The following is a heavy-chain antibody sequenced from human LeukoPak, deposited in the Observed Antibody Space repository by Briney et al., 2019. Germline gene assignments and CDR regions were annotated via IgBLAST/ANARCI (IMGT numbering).Heavy chain of an antibody. CDR1: GGSISSSSYY. V-gene: IGHV4-39*07. Sequence: SETLSLTCTVSGGSISSSSYYWGWIRQPPGKGLEWIGSIYYSGSTYYNPSLKSRVTISVDTSKNQLSLKLSSVTAADTAVYYCARDVIITNAFDIWGQGTMVTVSS. D-gene: IGHD3-16*01. CDR2: IYYSGST. CDR3: ARDVIITNAFDI. J-gene: IGHJ3*02.